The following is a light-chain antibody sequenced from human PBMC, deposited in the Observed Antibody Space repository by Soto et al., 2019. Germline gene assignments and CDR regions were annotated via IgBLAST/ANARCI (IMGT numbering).Light chain of an antibody. CDR2: EDN. CDR1: SGNIVSNY. J-gene: IGLJ3*02. V-gene: IGLV6-57*03. Sequence: NFMLTQPHSVSESPGKTVTISCTRSSGNIVSNYVQWYQQRPGSAPTTVIFEDNQRPSGVPDRFSGSIDSSSNSASLIISGLKTEDEADYYCQSYDSSNVVFGAGTKLTVL. CDR3: QSYDSSNVV.